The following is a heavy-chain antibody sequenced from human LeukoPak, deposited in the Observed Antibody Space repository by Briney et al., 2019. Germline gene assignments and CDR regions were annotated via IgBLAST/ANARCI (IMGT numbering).Heavy chain of an antibody. Sequence: GESLKISCKGSGYSFTTYWIGWVRQMPGKGLEWMGIIYPGDSDTRYSPSFQGQVTISADKSISTAYLQWSSLKASDTAMYYRARGSQAVTTREDYYYMDVWGKGTTVTVSS. D-gene: IGHD4-17*01. CDR1: GYSFTTYW. CDR3: ARGSQAVTTREDYYYMDV. V-gene: IGHV5-51*01. J-gene: IGHJ6*03. CDR2: IYPGDSDT.